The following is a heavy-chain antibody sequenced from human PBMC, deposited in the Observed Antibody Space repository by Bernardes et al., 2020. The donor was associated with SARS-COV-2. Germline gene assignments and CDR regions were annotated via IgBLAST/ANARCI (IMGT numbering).Heavy chain of an antibody. D-gene: IGHD6-13*01. CDR2: IYPGGNT. J-gene: IGHJ4*02. CDR1: GFTVSTNY. V-gene: IGHV3-66*01. Sequence: GSLRLSCAASGFTVSTNYMSWVRQAPGKGPEWVSVIYPGGNTYSADSRKGRFSISRDNSKNTMFLQMNRLTTEDTAVYYCVRDYPDPADWGQGTLVTVSS. CDR3: VRDYPDPAD.